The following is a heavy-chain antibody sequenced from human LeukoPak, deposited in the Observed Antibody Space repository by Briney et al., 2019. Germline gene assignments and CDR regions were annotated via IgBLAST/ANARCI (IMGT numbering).Heavy chain of an antibody. V-gene: IGHV3-74*01. Sequence: GGSLRLSCAASGFTFSIHWMHWVRQAPGKGLVWVSRINSDGSTTSYADSVKGRFTISRDNAKNTLYLQMNSLRAEDTAVYYCARVMYYYHSSGSIAVYYFDYWGQGTLVTVSS. CDR2: INSDGSTT. D-gene: IGHD3-22*01. CDR3: ARVMYYYHSSGSIAVYYFDY. CDR1: GFTFSIHW. J-gene: IGHJ4*02.